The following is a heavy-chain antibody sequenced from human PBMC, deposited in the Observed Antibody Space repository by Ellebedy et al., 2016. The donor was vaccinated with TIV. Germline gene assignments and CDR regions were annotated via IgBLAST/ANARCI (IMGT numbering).Heavy chain of an antibody. D-gene: IGHD6-19*01. Sequence: SETLSLXXAVYGGSFSGYYWSWIRQPPGKGLEWIGEINHSGSTNYNPSLKSRVTISVDTSKNQFSLKLSSVTAADTAVYYCASEQWLDPPEDYYYYGMDVWGQGTTVTVPS. CDR3: ASEQWLDPPEDYYYYGMDV. CDR1: GGSFSGYY. J-gene: IGHJ6*02. CDR2: INHSGST. V-gene: IGHV4-34*01.